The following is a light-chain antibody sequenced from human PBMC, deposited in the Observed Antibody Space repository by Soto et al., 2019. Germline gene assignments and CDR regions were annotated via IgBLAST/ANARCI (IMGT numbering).Light chain of an antibody. J-gene: IGKJ4*02. V-gene: IGKV3-20*01. CDR1: QTIGRTY. Sequence: ELVGTQSPGTLSLSPGDLATLSCRAGQTIGRTYLAWYQQKPGQAPRLLIFGTSSRATGIPDRFSGSGSGTDFTLSIRTLDREHFADYSCQQCERSNRFSFGGGTKV. CDR2: GTS. CDR3: QQCERSNRFS.